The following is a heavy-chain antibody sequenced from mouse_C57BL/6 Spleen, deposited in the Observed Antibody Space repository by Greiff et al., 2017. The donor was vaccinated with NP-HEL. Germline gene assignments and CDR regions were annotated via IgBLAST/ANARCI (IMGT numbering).Heavy chain of an antibody. J-gene: IGHJ2*01. CDR1: GYTFTDHY. D-gene: IGHD1-1*01. CDR3: ARSNYGSSLDY. V-gene: IGHV1-76*01. Sequence: VQLQQSGAELVRPGASVKLSCKASGYTFTDHYINWVKQRPGQGLEWIARIYPGSGNTYYNEKFKGKATLTAEKSSSTAYMQLSSLTSEDSAVYFCARSNYGSSLDYWGQGTTLTVSS. CDR2: IYPGSGNT.